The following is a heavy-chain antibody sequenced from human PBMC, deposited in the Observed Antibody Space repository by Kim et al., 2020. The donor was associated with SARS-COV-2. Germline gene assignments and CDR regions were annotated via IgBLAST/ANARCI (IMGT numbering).Heavy chain of an antibody. CDR1: GYSFTSYW. Sequence: GESLKISCKGSGYSFTSYWIGWVRQMPREGLEWMGIIYPGDSDTRYRPSFQGQVTISADKSISTAYLQWSSLKASDTAMYYCARRKHDYVWGSYRSNYFDYWGQGTLVTVSS. D-gene: IGHD3-16*02. V-gene: IGHV5-51*01. CDR3: ARRKHDYVWGSYRSNYFDY. J-gene: IGHJ4*02. CDR2: IYPGDSDT.